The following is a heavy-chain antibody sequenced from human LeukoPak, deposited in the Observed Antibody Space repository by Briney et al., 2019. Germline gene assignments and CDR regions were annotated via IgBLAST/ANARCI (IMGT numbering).Heavy chain of an antibody. J-gene: IGHJ5*02. CDR3: AREPTGINWFDP. Sequence: SETLSLTCAVAVYSISSGYYWGWIRPPPGKGLEWIGSIYHSGSTYYNPSLKSRVTISVDTSKNQFSLKLSSVTAADTAVYYCAREPTGINWFDPWGQGTLVTVSS. CDR1: VYSISSGYY. CDR2: IYHSGST. D-gene: IGHD1-1*01. V-gene: IGHV4-38-2*02.